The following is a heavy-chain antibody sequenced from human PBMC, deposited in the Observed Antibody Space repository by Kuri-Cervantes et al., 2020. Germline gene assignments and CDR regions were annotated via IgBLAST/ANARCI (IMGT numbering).Heavy chain of an antibody. D-gene: IGHD2-21*02. CDR3: AREAFYCDDY. CDR2: ICSSGSM. V-gene: IGHV3-69-1*02. J-gene: IGHJ4*02. CDR1: GFTLSDYY. Sequence: GESLKISCAASGFTLSDYYMNWVRQAPGKGLEWVSSICSSGSMYYADSVKGRFTISRDNAKNSLCLQMNSLRAEDTAVYYCAREAFYCDDYWGQGTLVTVSS.